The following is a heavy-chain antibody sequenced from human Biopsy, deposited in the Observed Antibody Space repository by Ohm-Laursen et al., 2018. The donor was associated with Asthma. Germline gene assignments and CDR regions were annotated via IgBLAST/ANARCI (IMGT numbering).Heavy chain of an antibody. D-gene: IGHD6-19*01. Sequence: GASVKVSCKAPGGTFSNFAISWVRQAPGQGLEWLGGTMTVFGTTNYAQKFQGRVTITADKSTSTAYMEVTSLRSEDTAIYYCARCQVGYSSGWSLLLKKIYYSGMDVWGQGTAVTVSS. V-gene: IGHV1-69*06. CDR1: GGTFSNFA. CDR3: ARCQVGYSSGWSLLLKKIYYSGMDV. CDR2: TMTVFGTT. J-gene: IGHJ6*02.